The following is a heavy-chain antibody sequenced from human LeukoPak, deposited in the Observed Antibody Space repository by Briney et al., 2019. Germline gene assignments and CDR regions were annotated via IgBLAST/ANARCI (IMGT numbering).Heavy chain of an antibody. CDR1: GFTFTSSA. CDR3: ARTAGSGWHPFDY. CDR2: IVVGSGNT. D-gene: IGHD6-19*01. J-gene: IGHJ4*02. Sequence: GASVKVSCKASGFTFTSSAMQWVRQARGQRLEWIGWIVVGSGNTNYAQKFQERVTITRDMSTSTAYMELRSLRSDDTAVYYCARTAGSGWHPFDYWGQGTLVTVSS. V-gene: IGHV1-58*02.